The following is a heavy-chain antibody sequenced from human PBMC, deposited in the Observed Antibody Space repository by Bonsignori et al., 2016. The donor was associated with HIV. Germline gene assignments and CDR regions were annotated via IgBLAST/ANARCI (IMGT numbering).Heavy chain of an antibody. CDR2: IIPIFGTT. D-gene: IGHD3-22*01. Sequence: SVKVSCKASGGTFSSYVISWVRQAPGQGLEWMGGIIPIFGTTNSAQKFQGRVTISADESTTTAYMELSSLRSEDTAMYYCTREIPYYYNSSGYWLPNEAFDTWGQGTMVTVSS. J-gene: IGHJ3*02. V-gene: IGHV1-69*13. CDR1: GGTFSSYV. CDR3: TREIPYYYNSSGYWLPNEAFDT.